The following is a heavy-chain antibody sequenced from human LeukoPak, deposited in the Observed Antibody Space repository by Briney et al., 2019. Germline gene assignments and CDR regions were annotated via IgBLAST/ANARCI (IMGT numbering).Heavy chain of an antibody. J-gene: IGHJ4*02. Sequence: SETLSLACTVSGDSMTNYYWSWIRQPPGMGLEWLGYISYSGSTNYNPSLKSRVTISVDTSKNQFSLKLSSVTAADTAVYYRARVSYYDILTGYWGTIDYWGQGTLVTVSS. V-gene: IGHV4-59*12. CDR2: ISYSGST. D-gene: IGHD3-9*01. CDR3: ARVSYYDILTGYWGTIDY. CDR1: GDSMTNYY.